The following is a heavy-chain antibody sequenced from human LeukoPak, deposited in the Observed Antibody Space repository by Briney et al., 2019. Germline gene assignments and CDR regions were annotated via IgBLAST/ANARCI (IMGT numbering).Heavy chain of an antibody. D-gene: IGHD6-6*01. J-gene: IGHJ4*02. CDR2: MNPNSGNT. CDR1: GYTFTSYD. CDR3: ARGQAYSSSSLDY. V-gene: IGHV1-8*01. Sequence: ASVKVSCKASGYTFTSYDINWVRQATGQGLEWMGWMNPNSGNTGYAQKFQCRVTMTGNTSISTAYMELSSLRSEDTAVYYCARGQAYSSSSLDYWGQGTLVTVSS.